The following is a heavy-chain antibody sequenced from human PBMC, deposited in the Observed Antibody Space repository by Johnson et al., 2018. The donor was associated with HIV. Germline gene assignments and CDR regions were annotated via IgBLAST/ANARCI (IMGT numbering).Heavy chain of an antibody. CDR1: GFTFSDYY. CDR3: AKGRSTAQFITYDAFDI. V-gene: IGHV3-9*01. Sequence: VQLVESGGGLVKPGGSLRLSCAASGFTFSDYYMSWIRQAPGKGLEWVSCISWNSASIGYADSVKGRFTISRDNAKNSLYLQMNSLRAEDTALYYCAKGRSTAQFITYDAFDIWGQGTMVTVSS. CDR2: ISWNSASI. J-gene: IGHJ3*02. D-gene: IGHD3-10*01.